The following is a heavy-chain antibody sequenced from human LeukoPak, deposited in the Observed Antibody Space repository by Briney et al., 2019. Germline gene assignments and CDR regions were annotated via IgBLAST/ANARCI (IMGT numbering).Heavy chain of an antibody. J-gene: IGHJ4*02. CDR1: GFTFTNYA. CDR3: EKGLVQTTMSYSVDY. CDR2: ISSDGNNN. Sequence: GRSLRLSCAASGFTFTNYALHWVRQTPVKGLEWITLISSDGNNNVYADSVKGRFTISRDNSRNTLYLQMNSLRAEDTAVYYCEKGLVQTTMSYSVDYWGQGALVTVPS. V-gene: IGHV3-30*18. D-gene: IGHD1-1*01.